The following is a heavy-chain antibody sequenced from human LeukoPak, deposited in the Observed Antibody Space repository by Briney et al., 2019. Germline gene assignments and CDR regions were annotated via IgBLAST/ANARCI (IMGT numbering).Heavy chain of an antibody. CDR2: INPNSGGT. V-gene: IGHV1-2*02. D-gene: IGHD6-13*01. CDR1: GYTFTGYY. J-gene: IGHJ4*02. Sequence: ASVRVSCKASGYTFTGYYIHWLRQAPGQGLEWMGWINPNSGGTYSAQIFQGRVTMTRDTSITTAYMELSRLRSDDTAIYYCARFDFFVATTGTLDFWGQGTLVTVSS. CDR3: ARFDFFVATTGTLDF.